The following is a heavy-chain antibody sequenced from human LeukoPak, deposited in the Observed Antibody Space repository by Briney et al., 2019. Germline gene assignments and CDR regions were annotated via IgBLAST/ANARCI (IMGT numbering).Heavy chain of an antibody. D-gene: IGHD3-3*01. V-gene: IGHV4-34*01. Sequence: PSETLSLTCAVYGGSFSGYYWSWIRQPPGKGLEWIGEINHSGSTNYNPSLKSRVTISVDTSKNQFSLKLSSVTAADTAVYYCARNSLGVGPGVVIYYGMDVWGQGTTVTVSS. CDR3: ARNSLGVGPGVVIYYGMDV. CDR1: GGSFSGYY. J-gene: IGHJ6*02. CDR2: INHSGST.